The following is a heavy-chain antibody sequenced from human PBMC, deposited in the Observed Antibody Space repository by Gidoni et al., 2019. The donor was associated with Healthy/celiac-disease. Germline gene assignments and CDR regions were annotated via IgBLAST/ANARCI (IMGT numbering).Heavy chain of an antibody. CDR1: AFTFSSYG. Sequence: QVQLVESGGGVVQPGRSLRLSCAASAFTFSSYGMHWVRTAPGKGLEWVAAISYDGSNKYYAVSVKGRFTISRDNSKNTLYLQMNSLRAEDTAVYYCAKDLNGIAAAGSPGYWGQGTLVTVSS. J-gene: IGHJ4*02. CDR2: ISYDGSNK. V-gene: IGHV3-30*18. D-gene: IGHD6-13*01. CDR3: AKDLNGIAAAGSPGY.